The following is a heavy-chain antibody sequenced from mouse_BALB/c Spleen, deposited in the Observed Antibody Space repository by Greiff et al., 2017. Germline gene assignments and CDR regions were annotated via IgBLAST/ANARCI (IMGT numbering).Heavy chain of an antibody. V-gene: IGHV3-8*02. CDR1: GDSITSCY. J-gene: IGHJ2*01. CDR3: ARCGYYFYFDY. D-gene: IGHD2-3*01. CDR2: ISYSGST. Sequence: EVQRVESGPSLVKPSQTLSLTCSVTGDSITSCYWNWIRKFPGNKLEYMGYISYSGSTYYNPSLKSRISITRDTSKNQYYLQLNSVTTEDTATYYCARCGYYFYFDYWGQGTTLTVSA.